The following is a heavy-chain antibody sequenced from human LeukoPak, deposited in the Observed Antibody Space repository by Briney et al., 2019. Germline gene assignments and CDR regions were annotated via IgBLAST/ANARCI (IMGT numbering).Heavy chain of an antibody. D-gene: IGHD4/OR15-4a*01. Sequence: ASVKVSSKASGGTFSSYAISWVRQAPGQGLEWMGGIIPIFGTANYAQKFQGRVTITTDKSTSTAYMELSSLRSEDTAVYYCASQGTMDLSNDYWGQGTLVTVSS. V-gene: IGHV1-69*05. CDR3: ASQGTMDLSNDY. J-gene: IGHJ4*02. CDR1: GGTFSSYA. CDR2: IIPIFGTA.